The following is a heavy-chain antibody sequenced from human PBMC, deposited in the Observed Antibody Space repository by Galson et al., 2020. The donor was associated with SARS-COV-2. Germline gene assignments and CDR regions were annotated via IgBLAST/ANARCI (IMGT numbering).Heavy chain of an antibody. V-gene: IGHV1-58*01. CDR1: GFTFTYST. CDR2: IVVGSGNT. CDR3: AAVPGGNHYYYYYMDV. Sequence: SVKVSCKASGFTFTYSTVQWVRQARGQRLEWIGWIVVGSGNTNYGQKFQERVTITRDMSTSTAYMELSSLRSEDTAVYYCAAVPGGNHYYYYYMDVWGKGTTVTVSS. D-gene: IGHD3-16*01. J-gene: IGHJ6*03.